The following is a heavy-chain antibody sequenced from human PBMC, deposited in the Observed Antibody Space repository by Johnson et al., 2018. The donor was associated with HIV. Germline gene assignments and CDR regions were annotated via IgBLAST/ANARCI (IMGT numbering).Heavy chain of an antibody. Sequence: QMLLVESGGGVVQPGRSLRLSCAASGFTFSNYGMHWVRQAPGKGLEWVAVILYRGSNKYYADSVKGRFTISRDNSKNTLYLQMNSLRAEDTAVYYCTTAIVGALINAFDIWGQGTMVTVSS. CDR3: TTAIVGALINAFDI. CDR1: GFTFSNYG. D-gene: IGHD1-26*01. CDR2: ILYRGSNK. V-gene: IGHV3-30*03. J-gene: IGHJ3*02.